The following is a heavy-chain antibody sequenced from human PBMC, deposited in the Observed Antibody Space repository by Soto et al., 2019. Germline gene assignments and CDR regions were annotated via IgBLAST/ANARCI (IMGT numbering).Heavy chain of an antibody. J-gene: IGHJ4*02. CDR1: GCSISSSGVC. D-gene: IGHD5-12*01. CDR3: AREGNLGRWLQPLDF. Sequence: PSETLSLTCTVSGCSISSSGVCWSWIRQSPGKGLEWIGNIHYNGNTKYSPSLKSRVTMSVDTSKNHFSLRLISVTAADTAIYFCAREGNLGRWLQPLDFWGQGTLVTV. V-gene: IGHV4-61*03. CDR2: IHYNGNT.